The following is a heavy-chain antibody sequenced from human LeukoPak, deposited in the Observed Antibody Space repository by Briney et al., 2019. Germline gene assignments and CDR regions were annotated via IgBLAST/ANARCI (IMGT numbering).Heavy chain of an antibody. V-gene: IGHV3-30*02. D-gene: IGHD2-2*01. CDR2: IRYDGSNK. J-gene: IGHJ5*02. CDR3: AKDRVPAAIHGVDP. Sequence: HPGGSLRLSCAASGFTFSSYGMHWVRQAPGKGLEGVAFIRYDGSNKYYADSVKGRFTISRDNSKNTLYLQMNSLRAEDTAVYYCAKDRVPAAIHGVDPWGQGTLVTVSS. CDR1: GFTFSSYG.